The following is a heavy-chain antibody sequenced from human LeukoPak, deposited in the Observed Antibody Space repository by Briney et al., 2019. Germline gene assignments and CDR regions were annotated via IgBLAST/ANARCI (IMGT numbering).Heavy chain of an antibody. V-gene: IGHV4-59*01. Sequence: SETLSLTCTVSGGSISSYYWSWLRQPPGKGLEWIGYIYYSGSTNYNPSLKSRVTISVDTSKNQFSLKLSSVTAADTAVYYCARTVEYSSSSQAFDYWGQGTLVTVSS. CDR2: IYYSGST. J-gene: IGHJ4*02. D-gene: IGHD6-6*01. CDR1: GGSISSYY. CDR3: ARTVEYSSSSQAFDY.